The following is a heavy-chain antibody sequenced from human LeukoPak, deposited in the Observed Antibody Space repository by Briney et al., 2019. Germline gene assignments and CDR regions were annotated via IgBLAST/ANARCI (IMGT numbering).Heavy chain of an antibody. CDR2: IYYSGST. CDR3: ARYRAFDI. Sequence: SETLSLTCAVSGGSISSGDYSWSWIRQPPGKGLEWIGNIYYSGSTYYNPSLKSRVNISVDTSKNQFSLKLTSVTAADTAVYYCARYRAFDIWGRGTLVTVSS. J-gene: IGHJ3*02. V-gene: IGHV4-30-4*07. CDR1: GGSISSGDYS.